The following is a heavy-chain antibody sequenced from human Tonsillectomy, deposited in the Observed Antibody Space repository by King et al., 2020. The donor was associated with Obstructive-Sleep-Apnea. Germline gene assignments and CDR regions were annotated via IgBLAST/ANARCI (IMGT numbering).Heavy chain of an antibody. D-gene: IGHD2-8*02. CDR3: TTGRGGSGTGY. Sequence: VQLVESGGGLVKPGGSLTLSCAASGFTFSDAWMTWVRQAPGKGLEWVGRLKSKTNGGTADYAAPVKDRFTISRDDSKHTLYLQLNSLKSEDTAVYYCTTGRGGSGTGYWGQGTLVTVSS. CDR2: LKSKTNGGTA. J-gene: IGHJ4*02. CDR1: GFTFSDAW. V-gene: IGHV3-15*01.